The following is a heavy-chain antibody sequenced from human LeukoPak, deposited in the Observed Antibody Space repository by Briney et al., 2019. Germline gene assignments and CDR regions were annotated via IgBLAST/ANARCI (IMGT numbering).Heavy chain of an antibody. CDR2: ISSSSSYI. J-gene: IGHJ3*02. CDR1: GFTFSSYS. V-gene: IGHV3-21*01. CDR3: ARSEGHCSGGSCYTFDI. D-gene: IGHD2-15*01. Sequence: GGSLRLSCAASGFTFSSYSMNWVRQAPGKGLEWVSSISSSSSYIYYADSVKGRFTISRDNAKNSLYLQMNSLRAEDMAVYYCARSEGHCSGGSCYTFDIWGQGTMVTVSS.